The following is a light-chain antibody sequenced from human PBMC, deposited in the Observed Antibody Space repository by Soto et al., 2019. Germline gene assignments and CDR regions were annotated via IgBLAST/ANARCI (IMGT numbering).Light chain of an antibody. CDR3: QTWGTGIVV. Sequence: QSVLTQSPSASASLGASVKLTCTLSSGHSNYAIAWHQQQPEKGPRYLMKVDSDGSHSKGDGIPDRFSGSRSGDERYLTISSLQSEDEADYYCQTWGTGIVVFGGGTKITVL. J-gene: IGLJ2*01. CDR1: SGHSNYA. V-gene: IGLV4-69*02. CDR2: VDSDGSH.